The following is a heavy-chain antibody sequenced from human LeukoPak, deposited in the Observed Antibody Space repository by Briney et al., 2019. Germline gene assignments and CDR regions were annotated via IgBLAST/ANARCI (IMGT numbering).Heavy chain of an antibody. CDR1: GFTFSDYY. Sequence: GGSLRLSCAASGFTFSDYYMSWSRQAPGKGLEWVSYISSSGSTIYHADSVKGRFTISRDNAKNSLDLQMNSLRAEDTAVYYCARAIVASNLDYWGQGTLVTVSS. CDR3: ARAIVASNLDY. V-gene: IGHV3-11*01. D-gene: IGHD5-12*01. J-gene: IGHJ4*02. CDR2: ISSSGSTI.